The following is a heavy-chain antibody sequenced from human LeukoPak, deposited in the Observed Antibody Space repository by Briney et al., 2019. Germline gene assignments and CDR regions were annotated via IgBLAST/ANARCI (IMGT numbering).Heavy chain of an antibody. CDR2: VDADVSTT. CDR3: ARGFDGYPFGWWFDP. CDR1: GFTFTTYW. V-gene: IGHV3-74*01. D-gene: IGHD5-24*01. J-gene: IGHJ5*02. Sequence: PGGSLRLSCVVSGFTFTTYWMHWVRQAPGKGLVWVSRVDADVSTTIYADSVKGRFTISRDNGINTVYLQMNSLRAEDTAVYYCARGFDGYPFGWWFDPWGQGTLVTVSS.